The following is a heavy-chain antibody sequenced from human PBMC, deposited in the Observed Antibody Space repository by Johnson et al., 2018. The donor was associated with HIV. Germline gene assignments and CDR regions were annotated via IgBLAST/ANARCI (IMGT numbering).Heavy chain of an antibody. D-gene: IGHD3-22*01. CDR3: ARAIFNYDSSGYPASDAFDI. V-gene: IGHV3-64*01. Sequence: VQLLESGGGLVQPGGSLRLSCAASGFTFSSYAMHWVRQAPGKGLEYVSAISSNGGSTYYANSVKGRFTISRDNSKNTLYLQMGSLRAEDMAVYYCARAIFNYDSSGYPASDAFDIWGQGTMVTVSS. CDR2: ISSNGGST. CDR1: GFTFSSYA. J-gene: IGHJ3*02.